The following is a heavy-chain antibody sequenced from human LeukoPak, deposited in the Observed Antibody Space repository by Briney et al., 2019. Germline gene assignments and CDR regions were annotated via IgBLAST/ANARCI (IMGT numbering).Heavy chain of an antibody. V-gene: IGHV3-23*01. CDR3: AKFEYSTATQLYYFDC. D-gene: IGHD5-24*01. Sequence: GGSLRLSCEASGFTFSSYAMSWVRQAPGKGLDWVSGISAGGDRTYYADSVKGRFTISRDNAKNTLYLQINSLRAEDTAVYYCAKFEYSTATQLYYFDCGGQGALVTVSS. CDR2: ISAGGDRT. CDR1: GFTFSSYA. J-gene: IGHJ4*02.